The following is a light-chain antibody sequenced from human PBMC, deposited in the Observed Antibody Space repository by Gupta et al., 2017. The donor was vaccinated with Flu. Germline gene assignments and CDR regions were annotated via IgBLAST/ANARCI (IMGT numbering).Light chain of an antibody. J-gene: IGLJ1*01. Sequence: SLQLPCTLRRGHSSYAGAWHQTKPKKGPSFGQKMVSDGSHNKAAAIPDRFSGSSSGDAPSLTISGLQSEDEADYYCPTYGASDVFGGGTKFTVL. CDR3: PTYGASDV. CDR1: RGHSSYA. V-gene: IGLV4-69*01. CDR2: MVSDGSH.